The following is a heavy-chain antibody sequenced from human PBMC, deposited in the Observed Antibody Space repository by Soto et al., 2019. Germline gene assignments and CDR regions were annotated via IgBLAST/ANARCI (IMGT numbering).Heavy chain of an antibody. D-gene: IGHD5-12*01. CDR1: GYTFTSYG. CDR2: ISAYNGNT. V-gene: IGHV1-18*01. J-gene: IGHJ4*02. Sequence: RASVKVSCKASGYTFTSYGISWVRQAPGQGLEWMGWISAYNGNTNYAQELQGRVTMTTDTSTSTAYMELRSLRSDDTAVYYCARVDSSSSGYSGYPIPSSSYGDYANFDYWGQGTLVTVSS. CDR3: ARVDSSSSGYSGYPIPSSSYGDYANFDY.